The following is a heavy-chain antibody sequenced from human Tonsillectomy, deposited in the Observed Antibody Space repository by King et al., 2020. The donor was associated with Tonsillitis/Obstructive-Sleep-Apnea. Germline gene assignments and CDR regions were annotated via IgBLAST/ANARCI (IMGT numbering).Heavy chain of an antibody. D-gene: IGHD2-8*02. J-gene: IGHJ4*02. CDR3: AKGRWTWSWDVDY. CDR2: ISGSSTSSTTI. CDR1: GFSFSSYS. Sequence: QLVQSGGGLVQPEGSLRLSCVASGFSFSSYSMNWVRQAPGKGLEWISYISGSSTSSTTIYYGDSVKGRFTISRDNAKNSLYLQMNSLRDEDTAVYYFAKGRWTWSWDVDYWGQGTLVTVSS. V-gene: IGHV3-48*02.